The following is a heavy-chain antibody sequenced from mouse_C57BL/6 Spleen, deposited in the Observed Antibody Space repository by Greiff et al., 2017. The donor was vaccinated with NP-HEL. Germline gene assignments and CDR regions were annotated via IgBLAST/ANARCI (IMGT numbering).Heavy chain of an antibody. J-gene: IGHJ2*01. CDR1: GFTFSSYA. CDR2: ISSGGDYI. V-gene: IGHV5-9-1*02. CDR3: TRDDPYYYGSRKGFDY. Sequence: EVMLVESGEGLVKPGGSLKLSCAASGFTFSSYAMSWVRQTPEKRLEWVAYISSGGDYIYYADTVKGRFTISRDNARNTLYLQMSSLKSEDTAMYYCTRDDPYYYGSRKGFDYWGQGTTLTVSS. D-gene: IGHD1-1*01.